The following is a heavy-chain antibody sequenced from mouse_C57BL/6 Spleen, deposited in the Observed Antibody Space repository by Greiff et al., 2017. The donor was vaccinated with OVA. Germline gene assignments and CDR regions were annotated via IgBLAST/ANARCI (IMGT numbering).Heavy chain of an antibody. CDR3: TGLLWFAY. D-gene: IGHD2-10*01. Sequence: VQLQESGAELVRPGASVTLSCKASGYTFTDYEMHWVKQTPVHGLEWIGAIDPETGGTAYNQKFKGKAILTADKSSSTAYMELRSLTSEDSAVYYCTGLLWFAYWGQGTLVTVSA. CDR2: IDPETGGT. V-gene: IGHV1-15*01. J-gene: IGHJ3*01. CDR1: GYTFTDYE.